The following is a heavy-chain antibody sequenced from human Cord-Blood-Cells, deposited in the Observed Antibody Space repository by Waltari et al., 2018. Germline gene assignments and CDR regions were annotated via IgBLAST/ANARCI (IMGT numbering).Heavy chain of an antibody. CDR3: ARHLRIVGATDY. Sequence: QLQLQESGPGLVKPSEPLSLTCTVSGGSISSSSYYWGWIRQPPGKGLEWIGSIYYSGSTYYNPSLKSRVTISVDTSKNQFSLKLSSVTAADTAVYYCARHLRIVGATDYWGQGTLVTVSS. CDR1: GGSISSSSYY. CDR2: IYYSGST. D-gene: IGHD1-26*01. J-gene: IGHJ4*02. V-gene: IGHV4-39*01.